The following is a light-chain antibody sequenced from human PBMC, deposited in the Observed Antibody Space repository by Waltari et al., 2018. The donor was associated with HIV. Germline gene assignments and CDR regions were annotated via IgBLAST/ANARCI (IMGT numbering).Light chain of an antibody. CDR1: QSVLYKSNNKNH. CDR3: QQYYGDIWT. CDR2: WAS. J-gene: IGKJ1*01. V-gene: IGKV4-1*01. Sequence: DIVMTQSPDSLPVSLGERATITCKSSQSVLYKSNNKNHLAWYQQKAGQPPKLLIYWASVRESGVPERFSGSGSGTDFTLTISSLQAEDVAVYYCQQYYGDIWTLGQGTKVEIK.